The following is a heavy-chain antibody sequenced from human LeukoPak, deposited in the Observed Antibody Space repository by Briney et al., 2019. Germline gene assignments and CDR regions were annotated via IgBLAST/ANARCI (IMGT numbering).Heavy chain of an antibody. V-gene: IGHV1-2*02. J-gene: IGHJ4*02. CDR1: GYTFTDYY. D-gene: IGHD2-2*01. Sequence: GASVKVSCKASGYTFTDYYVHWVRQAPGQGVEWMGWINPNDGDTNYAQKFQGRVTMTRDTSISTAHMEVSRLRSDDTAVYYCARANFLYCSSTTCLFDYWGQGTLVTVSS. CDR3: ARANFLYCSSTTCLFDY. CDR2: INPNDGDT.